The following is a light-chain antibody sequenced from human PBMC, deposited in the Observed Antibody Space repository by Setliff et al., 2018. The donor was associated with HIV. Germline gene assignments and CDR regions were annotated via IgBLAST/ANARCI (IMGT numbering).Light chain of an antibody. CDR3: SSYTSTSAEV. Sequence: QSALTQPASVSGSPGQSITISCIGTGRDIGGYNYVSWYQQHPGKAPKLIIYGVTKRSLGVSNRFAGSKAGTTASLTISGLQAEDEADYYCSSYTSTSAEVFGTGTKGTV. CDR2: GVT. CDR1: GRDIGGYNY. V-gene: IGLV2-14*03. J-gene: IGLJ1*01.